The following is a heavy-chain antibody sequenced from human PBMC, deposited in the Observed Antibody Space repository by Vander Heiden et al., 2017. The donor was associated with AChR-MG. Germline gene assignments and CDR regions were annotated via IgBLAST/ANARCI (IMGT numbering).Heavy chain of an antibody. Sequence: EVQLVESGGGLVQPGGSLKLSCAASGFTFSGSAMHWVRQASGQGLEWVGRIRSKANSYATAYAASVKGRFTISRDDSKNTAYLQMNSLKTEDTAVYYCTRLPSVAASGYWGQGTLVTVSS. D-gene: IGHD6-19*01. CDR1: GFTFSGSA. CDR3: TRLPSVAASGY. J-gene: IGHJ4*02. V-gene: IGHV3-73*02. CDR2: IRSKANSYAT.